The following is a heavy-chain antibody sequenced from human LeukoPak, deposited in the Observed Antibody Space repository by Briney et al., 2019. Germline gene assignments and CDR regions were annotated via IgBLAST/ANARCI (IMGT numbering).Heavy chain of an antibody. D-gene: IGHD1-26*01. CDR2: IYCSGST. CDR3: ARGAYSGSFFDY. Sequence: SETLSLTCTVSGGSISSYYWSWIRQPPGKGLEWIGYIYCSGSTNYNPSLKSRVTISVDTSKNQFSLKLRSVIAADTAVYYCARGAYSGSFFDYWGQGTLVTVSS. J-gene: IGHJ4*02. CDR1: GGSISSYY. V-gene: IGHV4-59*01.